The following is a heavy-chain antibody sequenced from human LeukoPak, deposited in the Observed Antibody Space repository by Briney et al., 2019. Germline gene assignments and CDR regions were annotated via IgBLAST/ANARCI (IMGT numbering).Heavy chain of an antibody. V-gene: IGHV5-51*01. CDR2: IYPGDSDT. CDR1: GSSFTSYW. CDR3: ARQGSSTGRFDY. D-gene: IGHD2-2*01. Sequence: PGGSLEISCKGSGSSFTSYWIGWVRRLPGKGLEGMGIIYPGDSDTRYSPSFQRQVPISADKSISTAYLQWSSLKASDSAMYYCARQGSSTGRFDYWGQGTLVTVSS. J-gene: IGHJ4*02.